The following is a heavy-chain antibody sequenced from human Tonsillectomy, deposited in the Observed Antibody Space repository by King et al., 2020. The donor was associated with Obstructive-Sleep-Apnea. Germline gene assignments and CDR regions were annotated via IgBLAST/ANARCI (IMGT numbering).Heavy chain of an antibody. V-gene: IGHV4-59*08. CDR2: VYYSGST. Sequence: QLQESGPGLVKPSETLSLTCTVSGGSISSYYWSWIRQPPGKGLEGIGYVYYSGSTNYNPPLKSRVTISVDTSKKQFSLKLSSVTAADTAVYYCAISVDTAMVFDYWGQGTLVTVSS. J-gene: IGHJ4*02. CDR1: GGSISSYY. D-gene: IGHD5-18*01. CDR3: AISVDTAMVFDY.